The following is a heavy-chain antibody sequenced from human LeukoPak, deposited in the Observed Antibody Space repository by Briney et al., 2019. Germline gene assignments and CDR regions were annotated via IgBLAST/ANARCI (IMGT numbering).Heavy chain of an antibody. CDR2: IKQDGSEE. V-gene: IGHV3-7*01. Sequence: AGGSLRLSCAASGFTFTTYWMMWVRQAPGKGLEWVAKIKQDGSEEYYVDSVRGRFTISRDNAKNSVYLQMNSLRAEDTAVYYCARDTLDSSGYLDYWGQGTLVTVSS. D-gene: IGHD3-22*01. CDR1: GFTFTTYW. CDR3: ARDTLDSSGYLDY. J-gene: IGHJ4*02.